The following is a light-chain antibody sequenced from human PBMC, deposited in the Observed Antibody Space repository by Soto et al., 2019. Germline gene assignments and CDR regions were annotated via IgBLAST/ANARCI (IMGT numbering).Light chain of an antibody. V-gene: IGLV2-11*01. CDR1: SSDVGGYNY. Sequence: QSALTQPRSVSGSPGQSVTISCTGTSSDVGGYNYVSWYQHLPAKAPKLMIYDVTKRPSGVPDRFSGSRSGNTASLTISGLQAEDEADYYCCSYAGSPFYVFGSGTQLTVL. CDR2: DVT. CDR3: CSYAGSPFYV. J-gene: IGLJ7*01.